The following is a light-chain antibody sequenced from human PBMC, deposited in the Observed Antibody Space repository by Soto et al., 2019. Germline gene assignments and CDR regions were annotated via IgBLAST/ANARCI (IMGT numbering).Light chain of an antibody. CDR3: GSYTGSIYV. V-gene: IGLV2-14*01. J-gene: IGLJ1*01. CDR1: SSDVGGYKF. CDR2: EVS. Sequence: QSALTQPASVSGSPGQSITISCTGTSSDVGGYKFVSWYQQHPGTAPKLMIYEVSNRPSGVSSRFSGSKSGNTAFLTISGLQAEDEADYFCGSYTGSIYVFGNGTKVTVL.